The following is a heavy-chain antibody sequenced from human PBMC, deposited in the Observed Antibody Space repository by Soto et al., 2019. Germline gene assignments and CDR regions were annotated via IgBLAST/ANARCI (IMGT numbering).Heavy chain of an antibody. CDR1: GGTFSSYA. J-gene: IGHJ4*02. V-gene: IGHV1-69*13. CDR2: IIPIFGTA. Sequence: ASVKVSCKASGGTFSSYAISWVRQAPGQGLEWMGGIIPIFGTANYAQKFQGRVTITADESTSTAYMELSSLRSEDTAVYYCAREGSSWVGFDYWGQGTLVTVSS. CDR3: AREGSSWVGFDY. D-gene: IGHD6-13*01.